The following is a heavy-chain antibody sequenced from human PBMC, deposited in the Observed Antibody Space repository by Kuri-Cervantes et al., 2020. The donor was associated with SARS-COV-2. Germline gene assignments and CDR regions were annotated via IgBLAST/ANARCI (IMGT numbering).Heavy chain of an antibody. J-gene: IGHJ6*03. CDR1: GFTFSSYS. D-gene: IGHD2-2*01. V-gene: IGHV3-21*01. CDR3: AKEYRCSSTSCYVYGYYYYYMDV. CDR2: ISSSSSYI. Sequence: GGSLRLSCAASGFTFSSYSMNWVRQAPGKGLEWVSSISSSSSYIYYADSVKGRFTISRDNSKNTLYLQMNSLRAEDTAVYYCAKEYRCSSTSCYVYGYYYYYMDVWGKGTTVTVSS.